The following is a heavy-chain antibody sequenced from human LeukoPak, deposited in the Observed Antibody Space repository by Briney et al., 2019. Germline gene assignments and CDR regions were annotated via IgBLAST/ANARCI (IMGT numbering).Heavy chain of an antibody. CDR1: GYTFTGYY. CDR2: INPNSGGT. J-gene: IGHJ4*02. CDR3: ARDIGYSSGWTGRSYYFDY. V-gene: IGHV1-2*02. D-gene: IGHD6-19*01. Sequence: AASVKVSCKSSGYTFTGYYMHWVRQAPGQGLEWMGLINPNSGGTNYAQKFQGRVTMTRDTSITTAYMELSRLRSDDTAVYYCARDIGYSSGWTGRSYYFDYWGQGTLVTVSS.